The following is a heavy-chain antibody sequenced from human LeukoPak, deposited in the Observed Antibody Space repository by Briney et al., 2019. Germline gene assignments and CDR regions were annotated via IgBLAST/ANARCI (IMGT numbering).Heavy chain of an antibody. CDR2: IYHSGST. D-gene: IGHD7-27*01. CDR1: GYSISSGYY. CDR3: ARLATGAFDY. J-gene: IGHJ4*02. V-gene: IGHV4-38-2*01. Sequence: SETLSLTCAVSGYSISSGYYWGWIRQPPRKGLEWIGSIYHSGSTYYNPSLKSRVTISVDTSKNQFSLKLSSVTAADTAVYYCARLATGAFDYWGQGTLVTASS.